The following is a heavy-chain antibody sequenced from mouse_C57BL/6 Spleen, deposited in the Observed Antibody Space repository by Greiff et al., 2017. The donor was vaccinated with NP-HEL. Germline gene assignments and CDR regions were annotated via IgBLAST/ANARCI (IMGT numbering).Heavy chain of an antibody. CDR1: GYTFTSYW. J-gene: IGHJ4*01. CDR3: AIGRDDDVYAMDY. CDR2: IHPSDSVT. Sequence: QVQLQQPGAELVKPGASVKVSCKASGYTFTSYWMHWVKQRPGQGLEWIGRIHPSDSVTNYNQKFKGKATLTVDKSSSTAYLQLSSLTSEDSAVYYCAIGRDDDVYAMDYWGQGTSVTVSS. V-gene: IGHV1-74*01. D-gene: IGHD2-4*01.